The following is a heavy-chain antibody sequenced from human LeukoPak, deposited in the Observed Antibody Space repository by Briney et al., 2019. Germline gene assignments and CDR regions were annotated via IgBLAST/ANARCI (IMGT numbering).Heavy chain of an antibody. CDR1: GFTFSNAW. Sequence: GGSLRLSCAASGFTFSNAWMSWVRQAPGKGLEWVGRIKSKTDGGTTDYAAPVRGRFTISRDDSKNTLYLQMSSLKTGDTAVYYCTSKPMDYYGSGSLDYWGQGTLVTVSS. CDR2: IKSKTDGGTT. D-gene: IGHD3-10*01. J-gene: IGHJ4*02. CDR3: TSKPMDYYGSGSLDY. V-gene: IGHV3-15*01.